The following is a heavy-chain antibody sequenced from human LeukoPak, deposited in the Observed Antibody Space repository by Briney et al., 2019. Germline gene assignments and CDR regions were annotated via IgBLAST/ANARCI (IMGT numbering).Heavy chain of an antibody. Sequence: SETLSLTCSVSGDSIGSGAYYWSWIRQPPGKGLEWIGYIYYSGSTYYNPSLQSRVIISVDTSKNQFSLKLSSATAADTAVYYCARDLGAVGSGSPFEFGYWGQGTLVIVSS. CDR3: ARDLGAVGSGSPFEFGY. D-gene: IGHD3-10*01. CDR2: IYYSGST. J-gene: IGHJ4*02. CDR1: GDSIGSGAYY. V-gene: IGHV4-30-4*01.